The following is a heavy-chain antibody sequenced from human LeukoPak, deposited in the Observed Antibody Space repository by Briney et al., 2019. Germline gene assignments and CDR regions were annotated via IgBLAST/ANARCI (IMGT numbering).Heavy chain of an antibody. D-gene: IGHD1-26*01. CDR3: ARDRRSYPDY. Sequence: SETLSLTCTVSGGSISSSSYYWGWIRQPPGKGLEWIGNIFYSGSTYYSPPLKSRVTISVDLSKNQFSLKLSSVTAADTAVYYCARDRRSYPDYWGQGTLVTVSS. V-gene: IGHV4-39*07. CDR2: IFYSGST. J-gene: IGHJ4*02. CDR1: GGSISSSSYY.